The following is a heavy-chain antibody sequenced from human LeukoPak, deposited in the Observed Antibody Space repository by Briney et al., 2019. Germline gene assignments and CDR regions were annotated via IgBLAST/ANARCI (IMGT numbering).Heavy chain of an antibody. CDR2: INHSGST. CDR3: ARGAYYYGSGSYYNRLYGMDV. V-gene: IGHV4-34*01. CDR1: GGSFSGYY. D-gene: IGHD3-10*01. J-gene: IGHJ6*04. Sequence: SETLSLTCAVYGGSFSGYYWSWIRQPPGKGREWIGEINHSGSTNYNPSLKSRVTISVDTSKSQFSLKLSSVTAADTAVYYCARGAYYYGSGSYYNRLYGMDVWGKGTTVTVSS.